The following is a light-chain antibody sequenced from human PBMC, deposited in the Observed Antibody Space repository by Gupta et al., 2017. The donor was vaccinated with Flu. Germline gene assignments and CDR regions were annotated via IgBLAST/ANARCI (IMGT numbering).Light chain of an antibody. CDR3: SSYTSTTTFYV. Sequence: QSALTQPASVSGSPGQSITISCTGTSSDVGNSDYVSWYQQDSGKAPKLLIYDVSNRPSGVSSRFSCSKSGNTASLTISGLQAEDETDYYFSSYTSTTTFYVFGTGTKVTVL. J-gene: IGLJ1*01. CDR2: DVS. V-gene: IGLV2-14*01. CDR1: SSDVGNSDY.